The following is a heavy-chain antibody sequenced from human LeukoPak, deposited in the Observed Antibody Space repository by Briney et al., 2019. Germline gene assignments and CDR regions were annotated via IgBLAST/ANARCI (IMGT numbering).Heavy chain of an antibody. D-gene: IGHD4-23*01. J-gene: IGHJ2*01. V-gene: IGHV3-7*05. Sequence: GGSLRLSCAASGFTFSRYMITWVRQAPGKEMEWVANIKHEGSEKYYVDSVKGRFTISRDNAKKSLYFQMISLRAEDTAVYYCARGGGNLDLYFDLWGRGTLVTVSS. CDR2: IKHEGSEK. CDR3: ARGGGNLDLYFDL. CDR1: GFTFSRYM.